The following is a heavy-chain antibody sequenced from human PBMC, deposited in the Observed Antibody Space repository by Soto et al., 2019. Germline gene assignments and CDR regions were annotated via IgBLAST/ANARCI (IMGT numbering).Heavy chain of an antibody. V-gene: IGHV4-59*12. D-gene: IGHD1-20*01. J-gene: IGHJ4*02. CDR2: IYYSGST. CDR3: ARGSQIGIRGHYFDY. CDR1: GGSISSYY. Sequence: PSETLSLTCTVSGGSISSYYWSWIRQPPGKGLEWIGYIYYSGSTYYNPSLKSRVTISVDTSKNQFSLKLSSVTAADTAVYYCARGSQIGIRGHYFDYCGQGTLVTVSS.